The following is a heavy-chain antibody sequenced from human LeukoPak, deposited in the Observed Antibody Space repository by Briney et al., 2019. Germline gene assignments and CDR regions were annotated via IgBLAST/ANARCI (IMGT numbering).Heavy chain of an antibody. V-gene: IGHV3-7*01. CDR3: ARTTVTAGRTNWFDP. CDR1: GFTFSSYW. Sequence: GGSLRLSCAASGFTFSSYWMSGVRRPPGKALEWVTNINQDGSDKYYVDSVKGRFTISRDNAKNSLYLQMNSLRAEDTAVYYCARTTVTAGRTNWFDPWGQGTLVIVSS. J-gene: IGHJ5*02. D-gene: IGHD4-17*01. CDR2: INQDGSDK.